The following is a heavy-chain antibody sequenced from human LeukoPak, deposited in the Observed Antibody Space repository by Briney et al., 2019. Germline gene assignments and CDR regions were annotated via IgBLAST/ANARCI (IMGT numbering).Heavy chain of an antibody. CDR1: GFTFSSYS. D-gene: IGHD4-17*01. Sequence: GGSPRLSCAASGFTFSSYSMNWVRQAPGKGLEWVSSISSSSSYIYYADSVKGRFTISRDNAKNSLYLQMNSLRAEDTAVYYCARVGHPTVTTITPLDYWGQGTLVTVSS. CDR2: ISSSSSYI. J-gene: IGHJ4*02. CDR3: ARVGHPTVTTITPLDY. V-gene: IGHV3-21*01.